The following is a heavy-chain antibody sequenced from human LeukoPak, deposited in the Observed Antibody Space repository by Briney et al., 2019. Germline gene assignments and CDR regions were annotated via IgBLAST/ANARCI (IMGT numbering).Heavy chain of an antibody. CDR1: GYTFTGYY. CDR3: ARAPLDFSGSATYYIRHFDS. Sequence: ASVKVSCKASGYTFTGYYMHWVRQAPGQGLEWMGWINPNSGGTNYAQKFQDRVTMTRDTSISTAYMELSSLRFEDTAVYFCARAPLDFSGSATYYIRHFDSWGQGTLVTVSS. J-gene: IGHJ4*02. CDR2: INPNSGGT. V-gene: IGHV1-2*02. D-gene: IGHD3-10*01.